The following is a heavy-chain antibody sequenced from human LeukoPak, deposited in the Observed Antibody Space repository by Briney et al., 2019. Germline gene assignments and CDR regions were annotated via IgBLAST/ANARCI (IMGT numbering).Heavy chain of an antibody. D-gene: IGHD6-13*01. Sequence: QPGGSLRLSCAASGFTFSSYGMHWVRQAPGKGLEWVANIKQDGSEKYYVDSVKGRFTISRDNAKNSLYLQMNSLRAEDTAVYYCASSMNQAAAYDAFDIWGQGTMVTVSS. V-gene: IGHV3-7*01. J-gene: IGHJ3*02. CDR2: IKQDGSEK. CDR3: ASSMNQAAAYDAFDI. CDR1: GFTFSSYG.